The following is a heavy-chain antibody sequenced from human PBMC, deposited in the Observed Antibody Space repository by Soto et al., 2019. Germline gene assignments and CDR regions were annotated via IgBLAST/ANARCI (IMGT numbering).Heavy chain of an antibody. CDR2: IKTDGYAA. Sequence: ESGGVLVQPGGSLRLSCVASGFTFDSHWMHWVRQAPWEGLVWVSRIKTDGYAAEYANSVKGRFTISRDNAKNTVYLQMNSLRPEDTDVYFCVSESGVVADCWGQGTLVTVAS. CDR1: GFTFDSHW. V-gene: IGHV3-74*01. D-gene: IGHD3-3*01. J-gene: IGHJ4*02. CDR3: VSESGVVADC.